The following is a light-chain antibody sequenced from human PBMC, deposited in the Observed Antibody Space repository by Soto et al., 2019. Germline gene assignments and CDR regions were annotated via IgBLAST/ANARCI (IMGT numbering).Light chain of an antibody. Sequence: DIQMTQSPSTLSASVGDRVTITCRASQSISSWLAWYQQKPGKAPKLLIYKASILESGVPSRFSGSGSGTEFTLTISSLQPDDFATYYCQQYNRYWTFGQGTPVEIK. CDR2: KAS. CDR3: QQYNRYWT. V-gene: IGKV1-5*03. CDR1: QSISSW. J-gene: IGKJ1*01.